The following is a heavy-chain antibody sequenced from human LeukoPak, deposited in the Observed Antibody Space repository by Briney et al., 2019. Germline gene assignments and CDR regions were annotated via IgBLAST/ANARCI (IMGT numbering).Heavy chain of an antibody. D-gene: IGHD6-19*01. J-gene: IGHJ6*02. CDR1: GGSFSGRY. V-gene: IGHV4-34*01. CDR2: INHSGST. CDR3: ARADAWLVRYYYYGMDV. Sequence: SETLSLTCAVYGGSFSGRYWSWIRQPPGKGLEWIGEINHSGSTNYNPSLKSRVTISVDTSKNQFSLKLSSVTAADTAVYYCARADAWLVRYYYYGMDVWGQGTTVTVSS.